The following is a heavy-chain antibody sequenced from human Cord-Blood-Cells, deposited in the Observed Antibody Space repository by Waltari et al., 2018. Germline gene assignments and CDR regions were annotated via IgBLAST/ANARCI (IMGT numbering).Heavy chain of an antibody. CDR3: ASGGDLRDAFDI. V-gene: IGHV3-11*01. CDR2: ISSSGSSI. D-gene: IGHD3-16*01. CDR1: YY. J-gene: IGHJ3*02. Sequence: YYMSWIRQAPGKGLEWVSYISSSGSSIYYADSVKGRFTISRDNAKNSLYLQMNSLRAEDTAVYYCASGGDLRDAFDIWGQGTMVTVSS.